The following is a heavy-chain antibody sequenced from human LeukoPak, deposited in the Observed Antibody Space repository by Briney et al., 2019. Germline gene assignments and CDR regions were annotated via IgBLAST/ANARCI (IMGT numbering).Heavy chain of an antibody. V-gene: IGHV4-4*02. J-gene: IGHJ4*02. D-gene: IGHD3-10*01. Sequence: SETLSLTCAVSGDSITSHNWWSWVRQSPGKGLEWIGEIYHSGTTDYSPSLKSRVTISVDKSKNQLSLRLTSVTAADTAVYFCASCLFDYYYFDQWGQGTLVTVSS. CDR3: ASCLFDYYYFDQ. CDR2: IYHSGTT. CDR1: GDSITSHNW.